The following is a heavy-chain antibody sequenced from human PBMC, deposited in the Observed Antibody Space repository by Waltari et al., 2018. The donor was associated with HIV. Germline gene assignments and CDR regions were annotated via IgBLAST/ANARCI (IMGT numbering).Heavy chain of an antibody. Sequence: EVQLVESGGGLVKPGGSLRLSCAASGFTFSNAWMSWVRQAPGKGLEWVGCIKSKTDGGTTDYAAPVKGRFTISRDDSKNTLYLQMNSLKTEDTAVYYCTTGGRAVRDYWGQGTLVTVSS. D-gene: IGHD3-16*01. CDR1: GFTFSNAW. V-gene: IGHV3-15*01. J-gene: IGHJ4*02. CDR2: IKSKTDGGTT. CDR3: TTGGRAVRDY.